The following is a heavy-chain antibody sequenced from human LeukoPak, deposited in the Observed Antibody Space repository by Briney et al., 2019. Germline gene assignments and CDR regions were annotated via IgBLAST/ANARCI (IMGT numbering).Heavy chain of an antibody. Sequence: GGSLRLSCAASGFTVSSNYMSWVRQAPGKGLEWVSVIYSGGSTYYADSVKGRFTISRDNSKNTLYLQMNSLRAEDTAVYYCARDCYNSADAFDIWGQGTMVTVSS. CDR1: GFTVSSNY. D-gene: IGHD1-1*01. CDR2: IYSGGST. V-gene: IGHV3-53*01. J-gene: IGHJ3*02. CDR3: ARDCYNSADAFDI.